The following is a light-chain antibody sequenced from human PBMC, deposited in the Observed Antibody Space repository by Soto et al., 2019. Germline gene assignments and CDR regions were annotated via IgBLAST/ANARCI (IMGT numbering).Light chain of an antibody. J-gene: IGKJ5*01. CDR2: RTF. CDR1: QTIASRY. Sequence: EIVLTQSPGTLSLSPGERATLSCRASQTIASRYLAWYQHQPGQAPRLLIYRTFARAPGIPDRFSGGGSGTDFTLTISRLEREDFVDYSSHTYIYTIYPFGDVTRLEI. V-gene: IGKV3-20*01. CDR3: HTYIYTIYP.